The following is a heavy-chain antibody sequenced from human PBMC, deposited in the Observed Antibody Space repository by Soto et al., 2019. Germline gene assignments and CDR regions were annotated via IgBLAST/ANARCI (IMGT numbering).Heavy chain of an antibody. CDR1: GFIFSDSA. CDR2: IRSKTNNYAT. V-gene: IGHV3-73*02. J-gene: IGHJ6*02. CDR3: TRHLFGRGILYFDYGMAV. D-gene: IGHD3-10*01. Sequence: DVQLVESGGGLVQPGGSLKLSCAASGFIFSDSAIHWVRQASGKGLEWVGRIRSKTNNYATAYAASVKGRFAISRDDSKNTAYLQMNSLKSEDSAVYYCTRHLFGRGILYFDYGMAVWGQGTTVTVSS.